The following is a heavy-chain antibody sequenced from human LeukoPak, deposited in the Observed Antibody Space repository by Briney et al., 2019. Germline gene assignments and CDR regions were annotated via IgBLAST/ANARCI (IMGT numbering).Heavy chain of an antibody. CDR1: GYTFTGYY. D-gene: IGHD6-19*01. Sequence: GASVKVSCKASGYTFTGYYMHWVRQAPGQGLEWMGWINPNSGGTNYAQKFQGRVTMTRDTSISTAYMELSRLRSDDTAVYYCARTRIAVADDAFDIWGQGTMVTVSS. CDR3: ARTRIAVADDAFDI. J-gene: IGHJ3*02. V-gene: IGHV1-2*02. CDR2: INPNSGGT.